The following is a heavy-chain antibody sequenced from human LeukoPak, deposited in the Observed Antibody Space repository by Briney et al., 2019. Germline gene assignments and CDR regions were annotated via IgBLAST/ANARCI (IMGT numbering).Heavy chain of an antibody. J-gene: IGHJ4*02. CDR3: AKGPGYCSSTSCFRPYFDY. CDR1: GFTFSRYW. V-gene: IGHV3-23*01. CDR2: ISGSGGST. Sequence: PGGSLRLSCAASGFTFSRYWMSWVRQAPGKGLEWVSAISGSGGSTYYADSVKGRFTISRDNSKNTLYLQMNSLRAEDTAVYYCAKGPGYCSSTSCFRPYFDYWGQGTLVTVSS. D-gene: IGHD2-2*01.